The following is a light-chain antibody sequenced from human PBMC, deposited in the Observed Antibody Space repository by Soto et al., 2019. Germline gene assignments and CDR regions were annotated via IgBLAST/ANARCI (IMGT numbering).Light chain of an antibody. Sequence: DIQMTQSPSSLSASVGDRVTITCRASESIARHLNWYQQKPGKAPKLLIYAASSLQNGVPSRCRGGGSGTDFTLTISNLQPEDFATYYCQQSYSTLSITFGQGTRLEIK. CDR1: ESIARH. J-gene: IGKJ5*01. CDR3: QQSYSTLSIT. V-gene: IGKV1-39*01. CDR2: AAS.